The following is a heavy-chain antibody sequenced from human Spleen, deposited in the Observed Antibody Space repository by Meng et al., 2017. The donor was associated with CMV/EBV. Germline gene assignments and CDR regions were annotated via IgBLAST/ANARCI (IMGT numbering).Heavy chain of an antibody. J-gene: IGHJ6*02. CDR2: ISSSGSTI. Sequence: GESLKISCAASGFTFSSYEMNWVRQAPGTGLEWVSYISSSGSTIYYADSVEGRFTISRDNSKNTLYLQMNSLRAEDTAVYYCAKDLMGSSSWYEGQVRGMGVWGQGTTVTVSS. CDR3: AKDLMGSSSWYEGQVRGMGV. CDR1: GFTFSSYE. D-gene: IGHD6-19*01. V-gene: IGHV3-48*03.